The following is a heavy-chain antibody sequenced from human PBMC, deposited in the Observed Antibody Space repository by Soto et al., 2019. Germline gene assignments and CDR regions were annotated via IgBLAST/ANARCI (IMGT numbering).Heavy chain of an antibody. J-gene: IGHJ5*02. V-gene: IGHV4-30-4*01. CDR1: GGSISSGDYY. D-gene: IGHD3-3*01. CDR3: ARVGTRSGSYDFWSGYPSFNWYDP. Sequence: SETLSLTCTVSGGSISSGDYYWSWIRQPPGKGLEWIGYIYYSGSTYYNPSLKSRVTISVDTSKNQFSLKLSSVTAADTAVYYCARVGTRSGSYDFWSGYPSFNWYDPWGQGTLVTVSS. CDR2: IYYSGST.